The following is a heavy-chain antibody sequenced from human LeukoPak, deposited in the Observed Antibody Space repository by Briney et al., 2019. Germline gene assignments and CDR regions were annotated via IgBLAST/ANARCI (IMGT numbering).Heavy chain of an antibody. CDR3: AKDLVNYYDSSGYYPLPSGPKYFQH. D-gene: IGHD3-22*01. Sequence: PGGSLRLSCAASGFTFSSYAMSWVRQAPGKGLEWVSAISGSGGSTYCADSVKGRFTISRDNSKNTLYLQMNSLRAEDTAVYYCAKDLVNYYDSSGYYPLPSGPKYFQHWGQGTLVTVSS. CDR1: GFTFSSYA. V-gene: IGHV3-23*01. CDR2: ISGSGGST. J-gene: IGHJ1*01.